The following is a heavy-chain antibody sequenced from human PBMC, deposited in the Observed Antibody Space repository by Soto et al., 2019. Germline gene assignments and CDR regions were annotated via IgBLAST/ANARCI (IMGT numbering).Heavy chain of an antibody. D-gene: IGHD6-19*01. Sequence: SGPTLVNPTQTLTLTCTFSGFSLSTSGMCVSWIRQPPGKALEWLALIDWDDDKYYSTSLKTRLTISKDTSKNQVVLTMTNMDPVDTATYYCARISGGWSNYYGMDVWGQGTTVTVS. CDR3: ARISGGWSNYYGMDV. J-gene: IGHJ6*02. CDR1: GFSLSTSGMC. V-gene: IGHV2-70*01. CDR2: IDWDDDK.